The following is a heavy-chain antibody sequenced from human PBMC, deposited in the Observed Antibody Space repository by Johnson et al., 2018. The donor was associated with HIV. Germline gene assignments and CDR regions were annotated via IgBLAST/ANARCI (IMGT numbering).Heavy chain of an antibody. J-gene: IGHJ3*02. D-gene: IGHD3-9*01. V-gene: IGHV3-20*04. CDR2: INWNGGST. Sequence: VQLVESGGGVVRPGGSLRLSCAASGFTLDDYGVSWVRQAPGKGLEWVSGINWNGGSTGYADSVKGRFTISRANAKNSLYLQMNSLRAGDTAAYYCARAGDYDILTGSLMKGAFDIWGQGTLVTVSS. CDR1: GFTLDDYG. CDR3: ARAGDYDILTGSLMKGAFDI.